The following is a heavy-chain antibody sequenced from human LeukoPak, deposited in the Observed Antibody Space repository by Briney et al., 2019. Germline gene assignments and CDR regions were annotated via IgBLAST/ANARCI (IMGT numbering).Heavy chain of an antibody. J-gene: IGHJ4*02. CDR2: ISSSSTI. D-gene: IGHD1-26*01. CDR1: GFTFSTYS. CDR3: ARSLGIVGATAGY. V-gene: IGHV3-48*01. Sequence: GGSLRLSCAASGFTFSTYSMNWVRQAPGKGLEWVSYISSSSTIYYADSVKGRLTISRDNAKNSLYLQMNSLRAEDTAVYYCARSLGIVGATAGYWGQGILVTVSS.